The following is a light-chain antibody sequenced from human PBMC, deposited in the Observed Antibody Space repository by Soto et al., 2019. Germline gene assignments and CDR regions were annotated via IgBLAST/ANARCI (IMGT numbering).Light chain of an antibody. CDR3: FSFTTDWTHV. CDR1: SSDVGGYNY. J-gene: IGLJ1*01. V-gene: IGLV2-14*01. Sequence: QSALTQPPSASGSPGQSVAISCTGTSSDVGGYNYVSWYQQHPGKAPKLIISEVSNRPSGVSNRFSGSKSGTAASLTISGLQTEDEADYFCFSFTTDWTHVFGTGTKVTVL. CDR2: EVS.